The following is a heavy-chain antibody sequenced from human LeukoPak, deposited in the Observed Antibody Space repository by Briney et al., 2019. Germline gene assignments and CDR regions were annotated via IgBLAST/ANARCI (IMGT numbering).Heavy chain of an antibody. Sequence: GGSLRLSCAASGFTFSSYAMSWVRQAPGKGLEWVSAITGSGGSTFYADSVEGRFTISRDNSKNTLYLQMNSLRAEDTAVYYCAKADSRSVVGVDAFDIWGQGTMVTVSS. V-gene: IGHV3-23*01. CDR1: GFTFSSYA. CDR2: ITGSGGST. J-gene: IGHJ3*02. CDR3: AKADSRSVVGVDAFDI. D-gene: IGHD2-15*01.